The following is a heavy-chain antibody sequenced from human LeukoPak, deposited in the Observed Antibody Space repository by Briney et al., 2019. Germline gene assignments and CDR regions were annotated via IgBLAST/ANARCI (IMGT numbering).Heavy chain of an antibody. Sequence: GGSLRLSCAASGFTFSSYSMNWVRKAPGKWLEWVSSISSSSSYIYYADSVKGRFTISRDNAKNSLYLQMNSLRAEDTAVYYCAREYCSSTSCEEDYWGQGTLVTVSS. J-gene: IGHJ4*02. CDR2: ISSSSSYI. CDR3: AREYCSSTSCEEDY. CDR1: GFTFSSYS. V-gene: IGHV3-21*01. D-gene: IGHD2-2*01.